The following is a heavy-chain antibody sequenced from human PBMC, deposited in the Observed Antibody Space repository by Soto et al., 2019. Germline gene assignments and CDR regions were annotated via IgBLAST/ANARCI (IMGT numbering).Heavy chain of an antibody. CDR3: ARAHDYVSWFDP. Sequence: SETLSLTCTFSGGSISSGDYYLSWIRQPPGKGLEWIGYIYYSGSTYYNPSLKSRVTISVDTSKNQFSLKLSSVTAADTAVYYCARAHDYVSWFDPWGQGTLVTVSS. V-gene: IGHV4-30-4*01. D-gene: IGHD4-17*01. J-gene: IGHJ5*02. CDR1: GGSISSGDYY. CDR2: IYYSGST.